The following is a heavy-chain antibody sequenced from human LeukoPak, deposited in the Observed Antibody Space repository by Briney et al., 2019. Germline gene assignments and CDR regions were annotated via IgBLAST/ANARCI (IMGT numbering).Heavy chain of an antibody. CDR3: TRHGSDLEIGGSFVDY. V-gene: IGHV3-73*01. J-gene: IGHJ4*02. D-gene: IGHD2-21*02. Sequence: GGSLRLSCAASGFTFSGSAMHWVRQASGKGLEWVGRIRSKANSYATAYAASVKGRFTISRDDSKNTAYLQMNSLKTEDTAVYYCTRHGSDLEIGGSFVDYWGQGTLVTVSS. CDR2: IRSKANSYAT. CDR1: GFTFSGSA.